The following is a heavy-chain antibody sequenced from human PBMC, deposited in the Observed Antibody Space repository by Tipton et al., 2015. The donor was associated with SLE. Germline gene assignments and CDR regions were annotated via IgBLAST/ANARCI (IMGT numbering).Heavy chain of an antibody. J-gene: IGHJ6*02. CDR1: GYSFTSYW. D-gene: IGHD7-27*01. CDR3: ARDSLNWGTYYHGIDV. Sequence: QLVQSGAEVKKPGESLKISCKGSGYSFTSYWIGWVRQMPGKGLEWIGHVYYTGSTRYNPSLKSRLTISVDTSKNQFSLRLNSVTAADAAVYYCARDSLNWGTYYHGIDVWGQGTTVTVSS. V-gene: IGHV5-51*03. CDR2: VYYTGST.